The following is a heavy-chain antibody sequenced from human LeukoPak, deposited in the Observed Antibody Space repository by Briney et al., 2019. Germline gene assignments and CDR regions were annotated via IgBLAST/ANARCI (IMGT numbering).Heavy chain of an antibody. Sequence: SETLSLTCTVSGGSISSYYWSWIRQPAGKGLEWIGRIYTSGSTNYNPSLKSRVTMSVDTSKNQFSLKLSSVTAADTAVYYCARHSGYSSSSNWFDPWGQGTLVTVSS. D-gene: IGHD6-6*01. CDR3: ARHSGYSSSSNWFDP. V-gene: IGHV4-4*07. CDR1: GGSISSYY. CDR2: IYTSGST. J-gene: IGHJ5*02.